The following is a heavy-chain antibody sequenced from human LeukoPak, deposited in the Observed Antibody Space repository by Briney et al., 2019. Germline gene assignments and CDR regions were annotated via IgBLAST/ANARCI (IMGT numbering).Heavy chain of an antibody. CDR3: ARGYDSQKLYNWFDP. Sequence: GSLRLSCAASGFTFSSYAMSWVRQAPGKGLEWVSYISSSGSTIYYADSVKGRFTISRDNAKNTLYLQMNSLRAEDTAVYYCARGYDSQKLYNWFDPWGQGTLVTVSS. V-gene: IGHV3-48*04. D-gene: IGHD5-12*01. CDR2: ISSSGSTI. J-gene: IGHJ5*02. CDR1: GFTFSSYA.